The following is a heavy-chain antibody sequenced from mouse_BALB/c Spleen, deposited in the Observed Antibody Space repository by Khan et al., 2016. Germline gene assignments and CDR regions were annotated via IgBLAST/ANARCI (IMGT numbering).Heavy chain of an antibody. CDR2: INTNTGEP. D-gene: IGHD1-1*01. CDR3: AGDYDGSNWFAY. V-gene: IGHV9-3*02. Sequence: QIQLVQSGPELKKPGETVKISCKASGYTFTNYGMNWVKQAPGKGLKWMGWINTNTGEPTYAEEFKGRFAFSLETSASTAYLQINNLKNEDAATYFCAGDYDGSNWFAYWGQGTLVTVSA. J-gene: IGHJ3*01. CDR1: GYTFTNYG.